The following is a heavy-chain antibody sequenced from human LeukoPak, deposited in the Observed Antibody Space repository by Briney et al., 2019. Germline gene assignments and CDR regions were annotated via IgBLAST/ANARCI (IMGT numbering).Heavy chain of an antibody. D-gene: IGHD3-22*01. V-gene: IGHV1-18*01. CDR3: ARDLAPPYYYDSSGYSN. J-gene: IGHJ4*02. Sequence: ASVKVSFKASGYTFTSYGISWVRQAPGQGLEWMGWISAYNGNTNYAQKLQGRVTMTTDTSTSTAYMELRSLRSDDTAVYYCARDLAPPYYYDSSGYSNWGQGTLVTVSS. CDR1: GYTFTSYG. CDR2: ISAYNGNT.